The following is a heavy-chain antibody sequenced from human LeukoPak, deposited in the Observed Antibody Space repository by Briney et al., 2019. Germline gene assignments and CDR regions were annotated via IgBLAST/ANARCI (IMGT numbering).Heavy chain of an antibody. V-gene: IGHV4-61*08. CDR1: GGSISSGDYF. Sequence: PSETLSLTGTVSGGSISSGDYFWNWIRQPPGKGPEWIGNIQYSGGTNYNPSLKSRVTILLDTSKNQFSLKLNSVTAADTAVYYCARDWELGHWGQGTLVTVSS. J-gene: IGHJ5*02. CDR3: ARDWELGH. D-gene: IGHD1-1*01. CDR2: IQYSGGT.